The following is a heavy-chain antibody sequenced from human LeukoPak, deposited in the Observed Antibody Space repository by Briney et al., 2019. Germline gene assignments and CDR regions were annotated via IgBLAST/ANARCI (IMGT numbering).Heavy chain of an antibody. J-gene: IGHJ4*02. Sequence: GGSLRLSCAASGFTFSSYAMHWVRQAPGKGLEWVAVISYDGSNKYYADSVKGRFTISRDNSKNTLYLQMNGLRAEDTAVYYCASSGGSWELLAYFDYWGQGTLVTVSS. V-gene: IGHV3-30*04. CDR1: GFTFSSYA. D-gene: IGHD1-26*01. CDR2: ISYDGSNK. CDR3: ASSGGSWELLAYFDY.